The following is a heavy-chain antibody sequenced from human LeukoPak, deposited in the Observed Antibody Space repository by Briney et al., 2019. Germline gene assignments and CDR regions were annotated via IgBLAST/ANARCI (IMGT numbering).Heavy chain of an antibody. CDR3: AKDRCSGYSCYSPNL. D-gene: IGHD2-15*01. Sequence: VGSLRLSCAASGFTFSSYSMNWVRQAPGKGLEWVSSISSTGSYIYYTDSMKGRFTISRDNAKNSLYLQMNSLRAEDTAVYYCAKDRCSGYSCYSPNLWGQGTLVTVSS. CDR1: GFTFSSYS. V-gene: IGHV3-21*01. CDR2: ISSTGSYI. J-gene: IGHJ5*02.